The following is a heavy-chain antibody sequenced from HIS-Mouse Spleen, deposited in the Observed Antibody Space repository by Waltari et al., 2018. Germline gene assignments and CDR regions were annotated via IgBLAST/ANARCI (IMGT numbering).Heavy chain of an antibody. Sequence: QVQPQPWGPGMLRPSETLALPCAVYCGSFYGAYWSSTRQPPGKGLEWIGEINHSGSTNYNPSLKSRVTISVDTSKNQFSLKLSSVTAADTAVYYCARGPGDHRQFDYWGQGTLVTVSS. V-gene: IGHV4-34*01. CDR1: CGSFYGAY. J-gene: IGHJ4*02. CDR3: ARGPGDHRQFDY. CDR2: INHSGST.